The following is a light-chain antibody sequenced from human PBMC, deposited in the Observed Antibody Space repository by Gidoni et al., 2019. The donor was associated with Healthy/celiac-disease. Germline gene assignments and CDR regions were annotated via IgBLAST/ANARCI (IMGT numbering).Light chain of an antibody. CDR2: DAS. V-gene: IGKV1-33*01. Sequence: DIQMTQSPSSLSASVGDRVTITCQASQDISNYLNWYQQKPGKAPKLLIYDASNLETGVPSRFSGSGSGTDFTFTISSLQPEDIATYYCQQYDNPTLTFXXXTKXEIK. J-gene: IGKJ4*01. CDR3: QQYDNPTLT. CDR1: QDISNY.